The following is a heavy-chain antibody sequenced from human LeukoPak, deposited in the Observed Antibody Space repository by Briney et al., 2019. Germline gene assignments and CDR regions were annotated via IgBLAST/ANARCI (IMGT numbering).Heavy chain of an antibody. V-gene: IGHV1-24*01. CDR3: ATVLFQWLPSFGMDV. Sequence: ASVKVSCKVSGYTLTEFSMHWVRQAPGKGLEWMGGFDPEDGETIYAQKFQGRVTMTEDTSTDTAYMELSSLRSEDTAVYYCATVLFQWLPSFGMDVWGQGTTVTVSS. CDR1: GYTLTEFS. CDR2: FDPEDGET. J-gene: IGHJ6*02. D-gene: IGHD6-19*01.